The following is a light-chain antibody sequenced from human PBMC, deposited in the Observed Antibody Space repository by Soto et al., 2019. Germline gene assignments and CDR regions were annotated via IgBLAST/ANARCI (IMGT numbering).Light chain of an antibody. CDR2: AVD. J-gene: IGLJ1*01. CDR1: TSNVGGYNY. Sequence: QSVLTQPPSASGSPGQSVSISCTGTTSNVGGYNYVSWYQQHPGKAPKLIIYAVDKRPSGVPDRFSASKTGSPASLTNSGLQPVDEADYYGCSYAGSYTLYVFGTGTKVT. CDR3: CSYAGSYTLYV. V-gene: IGLV2-11*01.